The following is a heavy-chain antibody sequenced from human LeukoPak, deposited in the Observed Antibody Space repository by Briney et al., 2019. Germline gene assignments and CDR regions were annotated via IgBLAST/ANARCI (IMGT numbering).Heavy chain of an antibody. CDR2: ISYDGSNK. CDR3: ARDYRTVVVAANNWFDP. Sequence: QTGGSLRLSCAASGFTFSSYGMHWVRQAPGKGLEWVAVISYDGSNKYYADSVKGRFTISRDNAKNSLYLQMNSLRAEDTAVYYCARDYRTVVVAANNWFDPWGQGTLVTVSS. D-gene: IGHD2-15*01. CDR1: GFTFSSYG. J-gene: IGHJ5*02. V-gene: IGHV3-30*03.